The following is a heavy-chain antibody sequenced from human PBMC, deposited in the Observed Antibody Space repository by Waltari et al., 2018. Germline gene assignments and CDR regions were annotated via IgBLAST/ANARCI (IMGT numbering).Heavy chain of an antibody. CDR2: INHSGST. V-gene: IGHV4-34*01. D-gene: IGHD6-19*01. Sequence: QVQLQQWGAGLLKPSETLSLTCAVYGGSFSGYYWSWIRQPPGKGLEWIGEINHSGSTNSNPSLKSRVTISVDTSKNQFSLKLSSVTAADTAVYYCARAYSSGWTAEYFQHWGQGTLVTVSS. CDR1: GGSFSGYY. J-gene: IGHJ1*01. CDR3: ARAYSSGWTAEYFQH.